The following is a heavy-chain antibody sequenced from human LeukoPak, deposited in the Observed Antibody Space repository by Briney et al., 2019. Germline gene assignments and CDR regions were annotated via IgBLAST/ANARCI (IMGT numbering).Heavy chain of an antibody. CDR2: TYYRSEWYN. Sequence: SQTLSLTCAISGDSVSSNSAAWNWIRQSPSRGLEWLGGTYYRSEWYNDYAVSVKSRININPDTSKNQFSLQPNSVTPEDTAVYYCAQADGTGYFYFQHWGQGTLVTVSS. V-gene: IGHV6-1*01. CDR3: AQADGTGYFYFQH. J-gene: IGHJ1*01. D-gene: IGHD3-22*01. CDR1: GDSVSSNSAA.